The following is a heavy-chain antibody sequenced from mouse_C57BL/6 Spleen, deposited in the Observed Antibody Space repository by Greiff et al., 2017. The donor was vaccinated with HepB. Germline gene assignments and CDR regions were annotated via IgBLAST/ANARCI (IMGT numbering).Heavy chain of an antibody. CDR1: GFTFSSYA. CDR2: ISDGGSYT. CDR3: AGISYSDFFDY. D-gene: IGHD2-12*01. V-gene: IGHV5-4*03. J-gene: IGHJ2*01. Sequence: EVKLVESGGGLVKPGGSLKLSCAASGFTFSSYAMSWVRQTPEKRLEWVATISDGGSYTYYPDNVKGRFTISRDNAKNNLYLQMSHLKSEDTAMYYCAGISYSDFFDYWGQGTTLAVSS.